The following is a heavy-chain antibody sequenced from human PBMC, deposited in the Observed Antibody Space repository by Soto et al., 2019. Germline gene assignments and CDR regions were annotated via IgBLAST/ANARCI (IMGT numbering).Heavy chain of an antibody. V-gene: IGHV4-61*01. J-gene: IGHJ4*02. D-gene: IGHD2-21*02. CDR3: ASDLCGGDCYCDY. CDR1: GGSVSSGSYY. CDR2: IYYRGST. Sequence: QVQLQESGPGLVKPSETLSLTCTVSGGSVSSGSYYWSWIRQPPGEGLEGIGYIYYRGSTNYNPPLTSPVTVSVDTSKNQFTLKLSSVTAADTAVYYCASDLCGGDCYCDYWGQGTLVTVSS.